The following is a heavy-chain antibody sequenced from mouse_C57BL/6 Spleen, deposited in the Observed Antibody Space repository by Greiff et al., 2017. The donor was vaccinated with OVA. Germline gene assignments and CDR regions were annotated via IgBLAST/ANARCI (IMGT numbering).Heavy chain of an antibody. CDR1: GFTFSDYY. Sequence: EVHLVESEGGLVQPGSSMKLSCTASGFTFSDYYLAWVRQVPEKGLEWVENINYDGSSTYYLDSLKSRFIISRDNAKNILYLQMSSLKSEDTATYYCAIHYDYYWYFDVWGTGTTVTVSS. CDR2: INYDGSST. D-gene: IGHD2-4*01. CDR3: AIHYDYYWYFDV. J-gene: IGHJ1*03. V-gene: IGHV5-16*01.